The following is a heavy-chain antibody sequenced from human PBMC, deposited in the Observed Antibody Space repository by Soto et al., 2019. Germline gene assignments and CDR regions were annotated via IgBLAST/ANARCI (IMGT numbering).Heavy chain of an antibody. Sequence: PGGSLRLSCAASGFIFSDYTMNWVRQAPGKGLEWLAHIGSSSSPIYYADSVKGRFTISRDDARNSLFLQMNSLRDEDTAVYYCARARDFASYTHHIHEMVVGGQGATLTASS. D-gene: IGHD2-21*01. CDR1: GFIFSDYT. CDR3: ARARDFASYTHHIHEMVV. V-gene: IGHV3-48*02. CDR2: IGSSSSPI. J-gene: IGHJ6*02.